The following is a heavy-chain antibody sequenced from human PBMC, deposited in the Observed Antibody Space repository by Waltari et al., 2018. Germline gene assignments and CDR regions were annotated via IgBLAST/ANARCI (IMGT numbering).Heavy chain of an antibody. D-gene: IGHD1-1*01. CDR3: ARGAGLEGGSDY. V-gene: IGHV1-69*01. CDR2: IIPIFGTA. J-gene: IGHJ4*02. CDR1: GGTGRSYA. Sequence: QVHLAQSGAVVKTPGPSVQVSCQALGGTGRSYAISWVRQAPGQGLEWMGGIIPIFGTANYAQKFQGRVTITADESTSTAYMELSSLRSEDTAVYYCARGAGLEGGSDYWGQGTLVTVSS.